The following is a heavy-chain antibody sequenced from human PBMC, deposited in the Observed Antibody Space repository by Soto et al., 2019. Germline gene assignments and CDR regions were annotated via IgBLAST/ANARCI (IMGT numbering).Heavy chain of an antibody. J-gene: IGHJ5*02. CDR1: GLTFTTSA. Sequence: LRLFYAASGLTFTTSAMHWVRQAPAKGQESVAMISHVGSHEYYGDTVKGRFSVTRDNSHNILHLQMTSLRIEDTAVYFCARNTGHRLVRGWVDPWGQGTLVTVSS. V-gene: IGHV3-30-3*01. D-gene: IGHD3-10*01. CDR2: ISHVGSHE. CDR3: ARNTGHRLVRGWVDP.